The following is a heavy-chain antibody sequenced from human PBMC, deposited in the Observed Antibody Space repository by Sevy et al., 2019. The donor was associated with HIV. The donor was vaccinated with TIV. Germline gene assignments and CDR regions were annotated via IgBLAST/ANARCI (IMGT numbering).Heavy chain of an antibody. CDR3: ARETAAGADY. J-gene: IGHJ4*02. CDR2: INPNSGGT. CDR1: GCTFTGYY. D-gene: IGHD6-13*01. V-gene: IGHV1-2*06. Sequence: ASVKVSCKASGCTFTGYYMHWVRQAPGQGLEWMGRINPNSGGTNYALKFQGRVTMTRDTSISTAYMELSRLRSDDTAVYYCARETAAGADYWGQGTLVTVSS.